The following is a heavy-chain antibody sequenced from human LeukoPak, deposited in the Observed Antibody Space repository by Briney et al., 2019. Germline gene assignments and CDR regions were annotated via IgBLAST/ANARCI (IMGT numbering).Heavy chain of an antibody. Sequence: SETLSLTCTVSGGSISSGDYYWRWIRQPPGTGLEWIGYIYYSGSTYYNPSLKSRVTISVDTSKNQFSLKLSSVTAADTAVYYCARGGARITMIVVVWGQGTLVTVSS. CDR1: GGSISSGDYY. CDR3: ARGGARITMIVVV. CDR2: IYYSGST. D-gene: IGHD3-22*01. J-gene: IGHJ4*02. V-gene: IGHV4-30-4*01.